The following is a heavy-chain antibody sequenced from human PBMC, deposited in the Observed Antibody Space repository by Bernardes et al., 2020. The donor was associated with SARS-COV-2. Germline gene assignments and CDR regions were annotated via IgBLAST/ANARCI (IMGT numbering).Heavy chain of an antibody. V-gene: IGHV1-2*04. CDR1: GYTFTGYY. Sequence: VSVKVSCKAFGYTFTGYYMHWVRQAPGQGLEWMGWINPNSGGTNYAQKFQGWVTMTRDTSISTAYMELSRLRSDDTAVYYCAGVGYDFWSGPGGDYYYYGMDVWGQGTTVTVSS. J-gene: IGHJ6*02. D-gene: IGHD3-3*01. CDR3: AGVGYDFWSGPGGDYYYYGMDV. CDR2: INPNSGGT.